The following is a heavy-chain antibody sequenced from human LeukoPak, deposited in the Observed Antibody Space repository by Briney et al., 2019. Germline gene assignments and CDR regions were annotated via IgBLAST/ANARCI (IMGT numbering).Heavy chain of an antibody. J-gene: IGHJ4*02. CDR2: IYGDGRT. Sequence: PGGSLRLSCAASGFTVSSNYMSWVRQAPGKGLEWVSVIYGDGRTYYADSVKGRFTISRDNSKNTLYLQMNSLRVEETAVYYCATIVPDVVATLTFDYWGQGTLVTVSS. CDR3: ATIVPDVVATLTFDY. V-gene: IGHV3-66*01. D-gene: IGHD2-15*01. CDR1: GFTVSSNY.